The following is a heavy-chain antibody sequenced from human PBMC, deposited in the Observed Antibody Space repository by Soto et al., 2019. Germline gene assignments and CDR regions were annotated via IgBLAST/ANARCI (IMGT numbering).Heavy chain of an antibody. V-gene: IGHV4-61*01. D-gene: IGHD6-13*01. CDR2: IYYSGST. CDR3: ASDLAAAGPVIWRY. Sequence: SETLSLTCTVSGGSVSSGSYYWSWIRQPPGKGLEWIGYIYYSGSTNYNPSLKSRVTISVDTSKNQFSLKLSSVTAADTAVYYCASDLAAAGPVIWRYWGQGTLVTVSS. J-gene: IGHJ4*02. CDR1: GGSVSSGSYY.